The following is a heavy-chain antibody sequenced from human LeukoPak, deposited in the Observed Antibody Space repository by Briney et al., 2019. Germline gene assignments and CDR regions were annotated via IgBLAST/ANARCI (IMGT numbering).Heavy chain of an antibody. CDR1: GYTFSKHA. D-gene: IGHD2/OR15-2a*01. CDR2: INTKTGNP. V-gene: IGHV7-4-1*02. J-gene: IGHJ3*02. CDR3: AKYYRDFGAFDI. Sequence: ASVKVSCKASGYTFSKHAINWVRQAPGQGPEWMGWINTKTGNPTYAQGFTGRFVFSLDTSVSTAYLQVSSLLTEDTAVYYCAKYYRDFGAFDIWGQGTMVVVSS.